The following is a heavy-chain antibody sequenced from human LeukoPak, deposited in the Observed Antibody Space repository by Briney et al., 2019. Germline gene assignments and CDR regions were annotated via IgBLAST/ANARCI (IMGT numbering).Heavy chain of an antibody. CDR3: ARGVGVTILWVWFDP. J-gene: IGHJ5*02. V-gene: IGHV7-4-1*02. CDR1: GYTFTSYA. CDR2: INTNTGNP. D-gene: IGHD1-26*01. Sequence: ASVKVSCKASGYTFTSYAMNWVRQAPGQGLEWMGWINTNTGNPTYAQGFTGRFVFSLDTSVSTAYLQITSLKAEDTAVYYCARGVGVTILWVWFDPWGQGTLVTVSS.